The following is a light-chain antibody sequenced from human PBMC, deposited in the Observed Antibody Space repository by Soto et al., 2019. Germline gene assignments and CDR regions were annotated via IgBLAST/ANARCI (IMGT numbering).Light chain of an antibody. V-gene: IGKV3-20*01. CDR3: QPYGSSPPWT. CDR2: GAS. J-gene: IGKJ1*01. Sequence: EIVLTQSPGTLSLSPGERATLSCRASQSVSSSYLAWYQQKPGQAPRLLIYGASSRATGIPDRFSGSGSGTDFTLTISRLEPEDLAVYYCQPYGSSPPWTFGQGPKVEIK. CDR1: QSVSSSY.